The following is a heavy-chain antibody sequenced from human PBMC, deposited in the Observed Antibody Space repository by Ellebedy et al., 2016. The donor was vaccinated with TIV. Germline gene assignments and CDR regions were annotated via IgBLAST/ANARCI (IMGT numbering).Heavy chain of an antibody. V-gene: IGHV3-23*01. CDR2: ISGRAVST. D-gene: IGHD2-15*01. CDR3: AKDIGGFLGFDS. Sequence: PGGSLRLSCAASGFNFKNHAMNWVRQAPGKGLEWVSSISGRAVSTYYADSVKGRFTISKDESNMVYLQMNDLRVDDTAMYYCAKDIGGFLGFDSWGQGTVVAVSS. CDR1: GFNFKNHA. J-gene: IGHJ4*02.